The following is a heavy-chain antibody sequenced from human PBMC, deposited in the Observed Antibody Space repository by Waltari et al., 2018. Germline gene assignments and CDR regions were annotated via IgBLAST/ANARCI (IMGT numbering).Heavy chain of an antibody. CDR2: ISSSSSYI. V-gene: IGHV3-21*01. J-gene: IGHJ6*02. CDR3: ARDHYYDSSGYYSYYYYYGMDV. Sequence: EVQLVESGGGLVKPGGSLRLSCAASGFTFSSYSMNWVRQAPGKGLEWVSSISSSSSYIYYADSVKGRFTISRDNAKNSLYLQMNSLRAEDTAVYYCARDHYYDSSGYYSYYYYYGMDVWGQGTTVTVSS. D-gene: IGHD3-22*01. CDR1: GFTFSSYS.